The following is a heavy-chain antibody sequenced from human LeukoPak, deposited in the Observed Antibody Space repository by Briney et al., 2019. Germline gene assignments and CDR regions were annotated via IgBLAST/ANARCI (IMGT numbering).Heavy chain of an antibody. CDR1: GGSISSYY. D-gene: IGHD1-26*01. Sequence: SETLSLTCTVSGGSISSYYWNWIRQPPGKGLEWIGYIYYSGSTNYNPSLKSRVTISVDTSKNQFSLKLSSVTAADTAVYYCARVVGSDPTRMELWGQGTLVTVSS. CDR2: IYYSGST. J-gene: IGHJ4*02. V-gene: IGHV4-59*01. CDR3: ARVVGSDPTRMEL.